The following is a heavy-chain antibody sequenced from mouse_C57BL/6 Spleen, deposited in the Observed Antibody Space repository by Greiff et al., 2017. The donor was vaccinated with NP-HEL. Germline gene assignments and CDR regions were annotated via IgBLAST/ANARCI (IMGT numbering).Heavy chain of an antibody. D-gene: IGHD2-12*01. CDR3: ARDRYDDGDAFAY. CDR2: IYPSDSET. CDR1: GYTFTSYW. Sequence: QVQLQQPGAELVRPGSSVKLSCKASGYTFTSYWMDWVKQRPGQGLEWIGNIYPSDSETHYNQKFKDKATLTVDKSSSTAYMQLSSLTSEDSAVYYCARDRYDDGDAFAYWGQGTLVTVSA. J-gene: IGHJ3*01. V-gene: IGHV1-61*01.